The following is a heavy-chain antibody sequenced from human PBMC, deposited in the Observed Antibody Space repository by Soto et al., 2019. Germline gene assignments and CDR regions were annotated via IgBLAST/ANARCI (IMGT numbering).Heavy chain of an antibody. CDR1: GYSFTSYW. Sequence: PGESLKISCXGSGYSFTSYWIGCVRQMPGKGLEWMGIIYPGDSDTRYSPSFQGQVTISADKSISTAYLQWSSLKASDTAMYYCARTYDSTQGGPPRNWYFDLWGRGTLVTVSS. CDR3: ARTYDSTQGGPPRNWYFDL. CDR2: IYPGDSDT. J-gene: IGHJ2*01. V-gene: IGHV5-51*01. D-gene: IGHD3-22*01.